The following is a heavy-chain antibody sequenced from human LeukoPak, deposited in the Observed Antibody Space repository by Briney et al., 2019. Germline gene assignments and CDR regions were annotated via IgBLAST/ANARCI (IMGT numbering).Heavy chain of an antibody. D-gene: IGHD3-9*01. CDR3: ARVSDYDILTGYYTLFDY. CDR1: GGSFSGYY. Sequence: SETLSLTCAVYGGSFSGYYWSWIRQPPGKGLEWIGEINHSGSTNYNPSLKSRVTISVDTSKNRFSLKLSSVTAADTAVYYCARVSDYDILTGYYTLFDYWGQGTLVTVSS. J-gene: IGHJ4*02. CDR2: INHSGST. V-gene: IGHV4-34*01.